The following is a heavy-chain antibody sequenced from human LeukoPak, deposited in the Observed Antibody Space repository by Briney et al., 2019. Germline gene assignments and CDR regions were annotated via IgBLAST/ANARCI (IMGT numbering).Heavy chain of an antibody. V-gene: IGHV1-69*13. Sequence: VASVKVSCKASGGTFRRFTISWVRQAPGQGFEWMGGITPIFGTANFAQKFQGRVSITADESTSTAFMELSSLRSEDTAVYYCAREWGLESSGYYYAYWGQGTLVTVSP. CDR3: AREWGLESSGYYYAY. J-gene: IGHJ4*02. CDR1: GGTFRRFT. CDR2: ITPIFGTA. D-gene: IGHD3-22*01.